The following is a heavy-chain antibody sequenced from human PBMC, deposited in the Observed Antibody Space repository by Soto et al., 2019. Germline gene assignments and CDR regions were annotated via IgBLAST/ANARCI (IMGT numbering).Heavy chain of an antibody. J-gene: IGHJ6*02. V-gene: IGHV5-10-1*01. CDR3: ARQGDCSSTSCYTGDDYYYGMDV. CDR2: IDPSDSYT. CDR1: GYSFTSYW. D-gene: IGHD2-2*02. Sequence: GESLKISCKGSGYSFTSYWISWVRQMPGKGLEWMGRIDPSDSYTNYSPSFQGHVTISADKSISTAYLQWSSLKASDTAMYYRARQGDCSSTSCYTGDDYYYGMDVWGQGTTVTVSS.